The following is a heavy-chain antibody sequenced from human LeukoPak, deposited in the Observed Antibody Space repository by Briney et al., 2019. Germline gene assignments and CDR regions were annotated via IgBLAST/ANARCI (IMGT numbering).Heavy chain of an antibody. CDR3: ARDTYYSGSYIWFDP. V-gene: IGHV3-23*01. J-gene: IGHJ5*02. CDR1: GFTFDTYA. CDR2: ISGSGDST. D-gene: IGHD1-26*01. Sequence: PGGSLRLSCAASGFTFDTYAMSWVRQAPGKGLKGVSVISGSGDSTEYADSVKGRFTISRDNSRNTLSLQMNNLRAEDTATYYCARDTYYSGSYIWFDPRGQGTLVTVSS.